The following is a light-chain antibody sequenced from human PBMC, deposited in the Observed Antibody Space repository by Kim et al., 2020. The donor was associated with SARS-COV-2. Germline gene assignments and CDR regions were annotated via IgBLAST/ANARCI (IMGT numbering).Light chain of an antibody. CDR1: SLRTHS. CDR2: GQN. CDR3: SCRDTSDVHV. J-gene: IGLJ1*01. V-gene: IGLV3-19*01. Sequence: SSELTQDPAVSVALGQTVRITCQGDSLRTHSASWYQQKPGQAPVLVFFGQNDRPSGIPDRFSGSASGDIASLAITGTQAEDEADYYCSCRDTSDVHVFGPGTKVTVL.